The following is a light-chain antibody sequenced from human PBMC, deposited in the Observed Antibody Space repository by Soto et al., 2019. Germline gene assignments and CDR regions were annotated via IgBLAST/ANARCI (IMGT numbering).Light chain of an antibody. V-gene: IGKV3-20*01. Sequence: EIVLTQSPGTLSLSPGERAILSCRASQSISSSYLAWYQQKPGQAPRLLIYGASSRATGIPDRFSGSGSGTDFTLTISRLEPEDFAVYYCQEYGRTFGQGTKVAIK. J-gene: IGKJ1*01. CDR1: QSISSSY. CDR3: QEYGRT. CDR2: GAS.